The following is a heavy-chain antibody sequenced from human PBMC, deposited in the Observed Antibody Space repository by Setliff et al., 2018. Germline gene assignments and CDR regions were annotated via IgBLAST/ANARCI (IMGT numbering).Heavy chain of an antibody. D-gene: IGHD2-8*01. CDR3: SRLVRYCTTTTCQTLSGGEH. J-gene: IGHJ1*01. CDR2: ISPYSGNT. CDR1: GYTFTDYG. V-gene: IGHV1-18*01. Sequence: ASVKVSCKASGYTFTDYGVTWVRQAPGQGLEWVGWISPYSGNTYYAPKFQDRLTMTTDTSTDTAFLDLRSLRSDDTAIYYCSRLVRYCTTTTCQTLSGGEHWGPGTLVTVSS.